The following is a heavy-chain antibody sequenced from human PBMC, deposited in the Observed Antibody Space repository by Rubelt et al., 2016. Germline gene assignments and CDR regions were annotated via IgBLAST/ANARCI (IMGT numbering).Heavy chain of an antibody. CDR2: MNPSNGHT. D-gene: IGHD2-15*01. Sequence: QGQLVQSGAEVKKPGASVKVSCKASGYSFTTFKISWVRQATGQGIEWMGQMNPSNGHTAYAQKFQGRRTMTRETSMTTAYCALSTLTSDDTAVYYCTQNTPHTPIWGQGTLVTVSS. J-gene: IGHJ4*02. V-gene: IGHV1-8*01. CDR1: GYSFTTFK. CDR3: TQNTPHTPI.